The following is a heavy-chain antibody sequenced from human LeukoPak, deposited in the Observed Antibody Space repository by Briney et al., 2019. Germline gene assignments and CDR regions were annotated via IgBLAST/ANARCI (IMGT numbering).Heavy chain of an antibody. V-gene: IGHV3-74*01. Sequence: PGGSLRLSCAASGFTFSSYWMHWVRQAPGKGLVWVSRINSDGSSTSYADSVKGRFTISRDNAKNTLYLQMNSLRAKDTAVYYCARAILRRVIHGWGQGTLVTVSS. CDR2: INSDGSST. CDR1: GFTFSSYW. D-gene: IGHD3-10*01. CDR3: ARAILRRVIHG. J-gene: IGHJ4*02.